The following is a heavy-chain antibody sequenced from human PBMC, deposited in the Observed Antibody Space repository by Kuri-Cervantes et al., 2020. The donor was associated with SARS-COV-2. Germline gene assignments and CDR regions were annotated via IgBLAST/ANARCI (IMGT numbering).Heavy chain of an antibody. D-gene: IGHD3-3*01. CDR3: AKDPLYQGTYDLGKLDP. Sequence: GGSLRLSCAASGFTFSNYGMHWVRQAPGKGLEWVAFLRYDGGEKHYADSVKGRFTISRDNSKNTLYLEMNSLRVEDTAVYYCAKDPLYQGTYDLGKLDPWGRGTLVTVSS. J-gene: IGHJ5*02. V-gene: IGHV3-30*02. CDR2: LRYDGGEK. CDR1: GFTFSNYG.